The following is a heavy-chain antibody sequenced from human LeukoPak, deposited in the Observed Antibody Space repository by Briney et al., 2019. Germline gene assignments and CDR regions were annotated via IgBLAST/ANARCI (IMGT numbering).Heavy chain of an antibody. J-gene: IGHJ4*02. CDR3: AILRGYSVSRSSFDS. CDR1: DNTFTSYY. V-gene: IGHV1-2*02. Sequence: ASVTVSCKASDNTFTSYYIHWVRQAPGQGLEWMGWIKPNRGGTNYAQKFQGRVTVTWDTSISTVYLELTGLRSDDTAVYYCAILRGYSVSRSSFDSWGQGTLVTVSS. CDR2: IKPNRGGT. D-gene: IGHD5/OR15-5a*01.